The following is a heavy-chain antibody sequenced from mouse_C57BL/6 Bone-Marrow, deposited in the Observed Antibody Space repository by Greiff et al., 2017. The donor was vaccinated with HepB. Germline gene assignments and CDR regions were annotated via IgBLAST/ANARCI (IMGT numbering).Heavy chain of an antibody. Sequence: QVTLKESGPGILQPSQTLSLTCSFSGFSLSTFGMGVGWIRQPSGKGLEWLAHIWWDDDKYYNPALKSRLTSSKDTSKNQVFLTIAHVDTADTATYYCARSYYCGSSGYWGQGTTLTVSS. CDR2: IWWDDDK. CDR3: ARSYYCGSSGY. CDR1: GFSLSTFGMG. D-gene: IGHD1-1*01. V-gene: IGHV8-8*01. J-gene: IGHJ2*01.